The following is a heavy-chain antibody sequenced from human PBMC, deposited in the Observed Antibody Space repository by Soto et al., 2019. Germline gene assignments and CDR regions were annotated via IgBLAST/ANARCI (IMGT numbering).Heavy chain of an antibody. CDR3: ARVRPGGSYYYYGMDV. D-gene: IGHD3-10*01. J-gene: IGHJ6*02. V-gene: IGHV3-33*01. CDR1: GFSFGSCG. Sequence: QVQLVESGGGVVQPGRSLRLSCEASGFSFGSCGMHWVRQAPGKGLEWVAGIWFDGSKKYYADSVKGRFTISRDNSKKMLSLEMINLRPDDTAIYYCARVRPGGSYYYYGMDVWGQGTTVTVSS. CDR2: IWFDGSKK.